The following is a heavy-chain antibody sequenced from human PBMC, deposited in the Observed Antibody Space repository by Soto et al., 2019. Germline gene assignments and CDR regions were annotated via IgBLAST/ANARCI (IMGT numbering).Heavy chain of an antibody. Sequence: SETLSLTCTVSGGSISSGDYYWSWIRQPPGKGLEWIGYIYYSGSTYYNPSLKSRVTISVDTSKNQFSLKLSSVTAADTAVYYCARVASAKGYCSGGSCYFNWFDPWGQGARVTVSP. CDR3: ARVASAKGYCSGGSCYFNWFDP. CDR2: IYYSGST. CDR1: GGSISSGDYY. D-gene: IGHD2-15*01. J-gene: IGHJ5*02. V-gene: IGHV4-30-4*01.